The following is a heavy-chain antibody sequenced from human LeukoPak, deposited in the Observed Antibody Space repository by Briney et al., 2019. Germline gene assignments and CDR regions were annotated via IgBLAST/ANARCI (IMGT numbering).Heavy chain of an antibody. CDR2: IIPIFGTA. V-gene: IGHV1-69*05. CDR1: GGTFSSYA. Sequence: ASVKVSCKASGGTFSSYAISWVRQAPGQGLEWMGGIIPIFGTANYAQRFQGRVSITTDVSTSTAYMELSSLRSEDTAVYYCARALTIFGVVTQGYFDYWGQGTLVTVSS. CDR3: ARALTIFGVVTQGYFDY. J-gene: IGHJ4*02. D-gene: IGHD3-3*01.